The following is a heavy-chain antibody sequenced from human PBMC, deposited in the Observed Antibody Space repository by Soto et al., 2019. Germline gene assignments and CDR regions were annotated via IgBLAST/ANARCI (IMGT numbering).Heavy chain of an antibody. CDR1: GGSISSSSYY. Sequence: SETLSLTCTVSGGSISSSSYYWGWIRQPPGKGLEWIGSIYYSGNTYYNPSLKSRVTISVDTAKNQFSLKLSSVTAADTAVYYCARVTGRYYYGMDVWGQGTTVT. V-gene: IGHV4-39*01. D-gene: IGHD2-21*02. CDR2: IYYSGNT. CDR3: ARVTGRYYYGMDV. J-gene: IGHJ6*02.